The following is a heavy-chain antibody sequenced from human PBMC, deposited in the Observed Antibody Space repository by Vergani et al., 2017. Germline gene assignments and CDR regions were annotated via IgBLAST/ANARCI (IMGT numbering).Heavy chain of an antibody. Sequence: QVQLVESGGGVVQPGRSLRLSCVVSGFTSSYYGMHWVRQAPGKGLEWVAVTCYDGNNKQYADSVKGRFTISRDNSKSTRYLQMNRLRDEDTGVYYCARELRLLYNRFDPWGQRTLVTVSS. CDR3: ARELRLLYNRFDP. D-gene: IGHD1-14*01. CDR2: TCYDGNNK. V-gene: IGHV3-33*08. J-gene: IGHJ5*02. CDR1: GFTSSYYG.